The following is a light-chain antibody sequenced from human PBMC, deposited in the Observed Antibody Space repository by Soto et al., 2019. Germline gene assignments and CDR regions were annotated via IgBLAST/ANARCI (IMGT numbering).Light chain of an antibody. J-gene: IGKJ4*01. CDR1: QSVGRNY. V-gene: IGKV3-20*01. Sequence: EIVLTQSPGSLSLSPGESATLSCRASQSVGRNYLGWFQHKPGQAPRLLIYNAFTRATGVSDRFSGSGCGTDFALTVSRLEPEDFAVYYCHQYAYAPLTFGGGTKVEIK. CDR3: HQYAYAPLT. CDR2: NAF.